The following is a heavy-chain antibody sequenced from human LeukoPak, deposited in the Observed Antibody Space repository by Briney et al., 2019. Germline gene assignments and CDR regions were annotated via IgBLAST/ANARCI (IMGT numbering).Heavy chain of an antibody. Sequence: SETLSLTCTVSGGSMSYYYWVWIRQPPGKGLEWIGSIFYSGSTHYNPSLKSRVTLSVDRSKNHFSLKMNAVTAADTAVYYCATDERRQVVFDPTFDFWGQGALVTVSS. CDR2: IFYSGST. V-gene: IGHV4-39*07. J-gene: IGHJ4*02. CDR3: ATDERRQVVFDPTFDF. CDR1: GGSMSYYY. D-gene: IGHD2-15*01.